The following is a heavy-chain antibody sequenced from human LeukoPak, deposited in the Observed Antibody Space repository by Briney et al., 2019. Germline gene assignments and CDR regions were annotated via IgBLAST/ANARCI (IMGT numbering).Heavy chain of an antibody. D-gene: IGHD3-10*01. CDR2: ISAYNGNT. J-gene: IGHJ4*02. Sequence: GASVKVSCKASGYTFTSYGISWVRQAPGQGLEWMGWISAYNGNTNYAQKLQGRVTMTTDTSTSTAYMELRSLRSDDTAVYYCARAANGSGSYYKKGFDYWGQGTLVTVSS. CDR3: ARAANGSGSYYKKGFDY. V-gene: IGHV1-18*01. CDR1: GYTFTSYG.